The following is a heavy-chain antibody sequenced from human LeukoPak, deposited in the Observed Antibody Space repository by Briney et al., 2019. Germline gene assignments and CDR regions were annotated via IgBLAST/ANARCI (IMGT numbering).Heavy chain of an antibody. J-gene: IGHJ4*02. Sequence: GGSLRLSCAASGFTFSSYAMSWVRQAPGKGLEWVSAISGSGGSTYYADSVKGRFTISRDNSKNTLYLQMNSLRAEDTAVYYCAKFTTHATGYSSSRYSARTYYFDYWGQGTLVTVSS. CDR2: ISGSGGST. V-gene: IGHV3-23*01. D-gene: IGHD6-13*01. CDR1: GFTFSSYA. CDR3: AKFTTHATGYSSSRYSARTYYFDY.